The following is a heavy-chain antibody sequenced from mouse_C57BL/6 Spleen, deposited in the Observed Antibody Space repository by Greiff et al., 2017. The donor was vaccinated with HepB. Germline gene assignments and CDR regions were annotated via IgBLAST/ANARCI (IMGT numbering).Heavy chain of an antibody. V-gene: IGHV8-8*01. Sequence: QVTLKVCGPGILQPSQTLSLTCSFSGFSLSTFGMGVGWIRQPSGKGLEWLAHIWWDDDKYYNPALKSRLTISKDTSKNQVFLKIANVDTADTATYYCARIVSHYYGSSYGFDYWGQGTTLTVSS. D-gene: IGHD1-1*01. CDR1: GFSLSTFGMG. CDR2: IWWDDDK. J-gene: IGHJ2*01. CDR3: ARIVSHYYGSSYGFDY.